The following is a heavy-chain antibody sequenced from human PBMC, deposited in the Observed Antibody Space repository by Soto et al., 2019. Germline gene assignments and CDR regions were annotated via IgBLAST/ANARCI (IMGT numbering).Heavy chain of an antibody. J-gene: IGHJ5*02. V-gene: IGHV1-18*01. CDR3: ARLIGDWFDP. D-gene: IGHD3-22*01. CDR1: GYTFTNYG. CDR2: IRPYNGNT. Sequence: QVQLVQSGAEVKKPGASVKVSCKASGYTFTNYGISWVRQAPGQGLEWMGWIRPYNGNTNYAQKLQGRVTMTTDTSSSKAYMELRGLRSDDTAVYYCARLIGDWFDPWGQGTLVTVSS.